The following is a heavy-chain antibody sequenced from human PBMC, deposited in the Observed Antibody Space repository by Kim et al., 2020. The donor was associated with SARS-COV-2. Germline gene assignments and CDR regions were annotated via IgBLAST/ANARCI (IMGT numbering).Heavy chain of an antibody. CDR3: AARTTVDY. V-gene: IGHV1-58*01. CDR2: SGNT. Sequence: SGNTNYAQQCQERVTITRDMSTSTAYMELSSLRAGDTAVYYCAARTTVDYWGQGTLVTVSS. J-gene: IGHJ4*02. D-gene: IGHD4-17*01.